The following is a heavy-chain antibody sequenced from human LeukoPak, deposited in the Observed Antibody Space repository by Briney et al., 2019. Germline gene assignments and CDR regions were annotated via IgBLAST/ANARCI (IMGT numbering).Heavy chain of an antibody. CDR2: IKEDGSEK. CDR3: VRDRSRLIY. V-gene: IGHV3-7*01. Sequence: GGSLILSFAVSGFPFISFWMSWVRQAPGKGLEWVAAIKEDGSEKDYVDSVKGRFTISRDNAKNSLFLQMNSLRPEDTAVYYCVRDRSRLIYWGQGTQVTVSS. D-gene: IGHD2-21*01. J-gene: IGHJ4*02. CDR1: GFPFISFW.